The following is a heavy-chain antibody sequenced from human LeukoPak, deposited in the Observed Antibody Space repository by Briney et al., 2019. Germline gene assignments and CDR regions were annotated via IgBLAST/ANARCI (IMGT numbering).Heavy chain of an antibody. CDR1: GGSISSYY. J-gene: IGHJ4*02. V-gene: IGHV4-4*07. D-gene: IGHD3-22*01. CDR2: IYTSGST. CDR3: ATSTYYYDSSGYYFDY. Sequence: SETLSLTCTVSGGSISSYYWSWIRQPAGKGLEWIWLIYTSGSTNYNPSLKSRVTMSVDTSKNQSSLKLSSVTAADTAVYYCATSTYYYDSSGYYFDYWGQGTLVTVSS.